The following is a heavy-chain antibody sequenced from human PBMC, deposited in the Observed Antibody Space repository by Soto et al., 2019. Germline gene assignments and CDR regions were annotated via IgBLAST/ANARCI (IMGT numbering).Heavy chain of an antibody. CDR3: AREDWQLATFDY. CDR2: INHSGST. D-gene: IGHD6-6*01. CDR1: GGSFSGYY. J-gene: IGHJ4*02. Sequence: SETLSLTCAVYGGSFSGYYWSWIRQPPGKGLEWIGEINHSGSTNYNPSLKSRVTISVDTSKNQFSLKLSSVTAADTAVYYCAREDWQLATFDYWGQGTLVTVSS. V-gene: IGHV4-34*01.